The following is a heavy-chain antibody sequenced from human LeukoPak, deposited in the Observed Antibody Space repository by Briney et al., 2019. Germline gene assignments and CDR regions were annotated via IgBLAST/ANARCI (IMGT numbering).Heavy chain of an antibody. Sequence: SETLSLTCNVSGGSISGYHWSWIRQPPGKGLEWLGYIYYSGSSNYNPSLKSRVTMSADTSKNQFSLKLSSVTAADTAVYYCARVPRSYYCYYYMDVWGKGTTVTVSS. J-gene: IGHJ6*03. CDR3: ARVPRSYYCYYYMDV. V-gene: IGHV4-59*01. CDR1: GGSISGYH. CDR2: IYYSGSS.